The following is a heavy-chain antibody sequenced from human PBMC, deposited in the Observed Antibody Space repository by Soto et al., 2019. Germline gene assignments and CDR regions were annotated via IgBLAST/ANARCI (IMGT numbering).Heavy chain of an antibody. CDR3: ARESLVRGVYYYYYGMDV. CDR2: ISYDGSNK. D-gene: IGHD3-10*01. Sequence: PGGSLRLSCAASGFTFSSYAMHWVRQAPGKGLEWVAVISYDGSNKYYADSVKGRFTISRDNSKNTLYLQMNSLRAEDTAVYYCARESLVRGVYYYYYGMDVWGQGTTVTVS. V-gene: IGHV3-30-3*01. J-gene: IGHJ6*02. CDR1: GFTFSSYA.